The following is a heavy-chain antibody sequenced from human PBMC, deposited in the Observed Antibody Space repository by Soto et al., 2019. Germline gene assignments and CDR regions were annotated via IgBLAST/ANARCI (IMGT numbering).Heavy chain of an antibody. V-gene: IGHV4-39*01. CDR1: GGSIISSPDW. D-gene: IGHD6-6*01. CDR3: ASLAGSSFFPY. J-gene: IGHJ4*02. CDR2: IYRDGAT. Sequence: QLRLQESGPGLVKPSETLSLICTVSGGSIISSPDWWGWVRQPPGKGPEWIASIYRDGATYYNPSLNSRVTVFVDSSKNQFYLKLTSVTAADTAIYYCASLAGSSFFPYWGQGTRVNVSS.